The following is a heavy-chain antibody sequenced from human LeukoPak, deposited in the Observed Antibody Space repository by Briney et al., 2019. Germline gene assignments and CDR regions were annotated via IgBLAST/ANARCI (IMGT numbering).Heavy chain of an antibody. V-gene: IGHV3-74*01. CDR1: GFTFSDHR. CDR3: AKKSAGYYDTSASYSQQ. D-gene: IGHD3-22*01. Sequence: QSGGYLRLSCVGSGFTFSDHRMHWVPQAPGKGLVWVSRIGSDGSTTNYADSVKGRFTMYTYNAKDTVYLQMNSLRAEDTAVYYCAKKSAGYYDTSASYSQQWGQGTLVSVSS. CDR2: IGSDGSTT. J-gene: IGHJ1*01.